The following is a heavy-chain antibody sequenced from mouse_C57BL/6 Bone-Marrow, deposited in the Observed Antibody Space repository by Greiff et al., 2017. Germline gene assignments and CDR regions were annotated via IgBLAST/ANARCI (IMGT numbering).Heavy chain of an antibody. D-gene: IGHD4-1*01. CDR3: GTGTTFDY. Sequence: VQLQQPGAELVKPGASVKLSCKASGYTFTSYWMQWVKQRPGQGLEWIGEIDPSDSYTNYNQKFKGKATLTVDTSSSTAYMQLSSLTSEDSAVYYCGTGTTFDYWGQGTTLTVSS. J-gene: IGHJ2*01. CDR1: GYTFTSYW. V-gene: IGHV1-50*01. CDR2: IDPSDSYT.